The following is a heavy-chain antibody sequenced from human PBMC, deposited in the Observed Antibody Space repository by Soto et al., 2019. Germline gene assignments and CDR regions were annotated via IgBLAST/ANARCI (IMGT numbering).Heavy chain of an antibody. J-gene: IGHJ6*02. CDR3: ARWIQLWSPIGRHYRYGDV. D-gene: IGHD5-18*01. V-gene: IGHV4-30-4*01. CDR2: IFYSGST. Sequence: SETLSLTCTVSGGSISSGDYYWSWIRQPPGKGLEWIGYIFYSGSTYYNPSLKSRVTISVDTSKNQFSLKLTSVTAADTAVYYCARWIQLWSPIGRHYRYGDVRGQRTTVTVSS. CDR1: GGSISSGDYY.